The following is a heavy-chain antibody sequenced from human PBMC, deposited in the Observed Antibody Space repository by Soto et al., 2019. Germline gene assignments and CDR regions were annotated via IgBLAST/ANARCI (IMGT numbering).Heavy chain of an antibody. D-gene: IGHD3-10*01. CDR3: ARVSELQGFSTHRWFDP. Sequence: QVQLVQSGGEVKKPGASVNVSCKASGYTFTTQGISWVRQAPGQGLEWMGWISGYTRDTNYAQKFQGTVTITTDTSTTTAYMQLRSLRSDDTAVYYCARVSELQGFSTHRWFDPWGQGTLVTLSS. J-gene: IGHJ5*02. V-gene: IGHV1-18*01. CDR1: GYTFTTQG. CDR2: ISGYTRDT.